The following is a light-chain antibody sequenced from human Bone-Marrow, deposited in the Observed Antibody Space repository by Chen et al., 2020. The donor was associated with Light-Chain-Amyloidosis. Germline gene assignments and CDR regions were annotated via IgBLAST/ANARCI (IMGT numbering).Light chain of an antibody. CDR2: STD. Sequence: PVVTHEPSLTVSPGGTVTLTCASSTGTVTSGYYPNWFQQKPGQAPRSLIYSTDNKHSWTHDRFSGSLLGGKAALTLSGVLAEDEAEYYCLLYYAGAWVFGGGTKLTVL. V-gene: IGLV7-43*01. J-gene: IGLJ3*02. CDR3: LLYYAGAWV. CDR1: TGTVTSGYY.